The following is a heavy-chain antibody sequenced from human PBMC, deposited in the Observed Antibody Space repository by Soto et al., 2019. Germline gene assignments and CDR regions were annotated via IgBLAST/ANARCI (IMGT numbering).Heavy chain of an antibody. Sequence: ESGGGLVQPGGSLRLSCAASGFTFSSYSMNWVRQAPGKGLEWVSYISSSSSTIYYADSVKGRFTISRDNAKNSLYLQMNSLRAEDTAVYYCARGGLGDSIYWYFDLWGRGTLVTVSS. V-gene: IGHV3-48*01. J-gene: IGHJ2*01. CDR2: ISSSSSTI. D-gene: IGHD2-21*02. CDR3: ARGGLGDSIYWYFDL. CDR1: GFTFSSYS.